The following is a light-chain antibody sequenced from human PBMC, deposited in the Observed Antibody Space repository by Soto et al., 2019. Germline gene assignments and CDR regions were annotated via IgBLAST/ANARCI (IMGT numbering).Light chain of an antibody. J-gene: IGKJ1*01. CDR2: KAS. Sequence: IQMTQSPSTLSASVGDTVTVTCRASQSVTGWLAWYQQKPGKAPKLLIYKASSLNSGVPSRFSGSGSGTEFTLTITGLQPDDFATYYCQQYAGYSRTFGQGTKVDIK. V-gene: IGKV1-5*03. CDR1: QSVTGW. CDR3: QQYAGYSRT.